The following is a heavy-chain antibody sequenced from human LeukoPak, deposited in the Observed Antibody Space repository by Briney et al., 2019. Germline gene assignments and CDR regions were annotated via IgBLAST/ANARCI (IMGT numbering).Heavy chain of an antibody. D-gene: IGHD6-13*01. V-gene: IGHV3-66*01. Sequence: GSLRLSCAASGFTVSSICVSWVRQAQGRGLEWVSVFYSGGSTYYADSVKGRFTISRDNSKNTLYLQMNSLRAEDTAVYYCARGGIAAAGTEYYFDYWGQGTLVTVSS. CDR2: FYSGGST. CDR3: ARGGIAAAGTEYYFDY. J-gene: IGHJ4*02. CDR1: GFTVSSIC.